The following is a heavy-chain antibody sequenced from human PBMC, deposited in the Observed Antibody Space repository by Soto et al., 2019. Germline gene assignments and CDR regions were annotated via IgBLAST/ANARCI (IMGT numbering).Heavy chain of an antibody. J-gene: IGHJ5*02. V-gene: IGHV1-18*01. CDR2: ISAYNGNT. Sequence: ASLKGSCKASGYTCTSYGISWVLQAPGQGLEWMGWISAYNGNTNYAQKLQGGVTMTTDTSTSTAYMELRSLRSDDTAVYYGARMAAACPFNWFDPWGQGTLVTVSS. CDR1: GYTCTSYG. CDR3: ARMAAACPFNWFDP. D-gene: IGHD6-6*01.